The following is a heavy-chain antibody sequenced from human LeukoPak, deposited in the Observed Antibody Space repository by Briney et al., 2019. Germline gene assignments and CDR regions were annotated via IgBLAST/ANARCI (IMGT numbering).Heavy chain of an antibody. Sequence: ASVKVSCKASGYTFTSYGISWVRQAPGQGLEWMGWISAYNGNTNYAQKLQGRVTMTTDTSTSTAYMELRSLRSDDTAVDYCARLYYDSSGYSNYFDYWGQGTLVTVSS. CDR3: ARLYYDSSGYSNYFDY. J-gene: IGHJ4*02. V-gene: IGHV1-18*01. CDR1: GYTFTSYG. CDR2: ISAYNGNT. D-gene: IGHD3-22*01.